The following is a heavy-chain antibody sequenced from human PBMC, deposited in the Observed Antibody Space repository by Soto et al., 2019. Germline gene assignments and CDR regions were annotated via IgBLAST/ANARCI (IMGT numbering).Heavy chain of an antibody. CDR2: ISYGGST. J-gene: IGHJ4*02. CDR3: SRGILV. V-gene: IGHV4-31*03. CDR1: GGSINSGGYC. Sequence: QVQLQESGPGLVKPSQTLSLTCTVSGGSINSGGYCWSWIRQHPGKGLDWIGCISYGGSTSYNPSLKRRVTIPVDTPKNQFSLKLRSVTAADTAVYYCSRGILVWGQGTLITVSS. D-gene: IGHD5-18*01.